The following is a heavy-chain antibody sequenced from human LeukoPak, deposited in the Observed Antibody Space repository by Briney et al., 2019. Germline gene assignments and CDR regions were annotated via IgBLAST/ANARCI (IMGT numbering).Heavy chain of an antibody. CDR3: ARVGRLYSGSSGTY. CDR1: GFAVSSNY. V-gene: IGHV3-53*01. D-gene: IGHD6-6*01. J-gene: IGHJ4*02. CDR2: IYSGGST. Sequence: PGGSLRLSCAASGFAVSSNYMSWVRQAPGKGLEWVSVIYSGGSTYYADSVKGRFTISRDNAKNSLYLQMNSLRAEDTAVYYCARVGRLYSGSSGTYWGQGTLVTVSS.